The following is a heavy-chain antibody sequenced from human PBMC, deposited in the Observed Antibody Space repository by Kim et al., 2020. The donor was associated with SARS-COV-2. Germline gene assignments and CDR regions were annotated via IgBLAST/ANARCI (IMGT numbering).Heavy chain of an antibody. J-gene: IGHJ6*02. CDR1: GYTFTGYY. CDR2: INPNSGGT. CDR3: ARNGVADYYYGMDV. D-gene: IGHD2-15*01. Sequence: ASVKVSCKASGYTFTGYYMHWVRQAPGQGLEWMGWINPNSGGTNYAQKFQGWVTMTRDTSISTAYMKLSRLRSDDTAVYYCARNGVADYYYGMDVWGQGTTVTVSS. V-gene: IGHV1-2*04.